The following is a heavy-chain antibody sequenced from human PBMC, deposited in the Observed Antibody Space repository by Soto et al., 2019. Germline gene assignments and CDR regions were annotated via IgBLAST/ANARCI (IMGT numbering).Heavy chain of an antibody. V-gene: IGHV4-39*07. CDR3: ARGRSSTSPYPIGY. Sequence: SETLSLTCTVSGGSISSGAYYWAWIRQPPGKGLEWIGSIYYSGSTYYNPSLKSRVTISVDTSKNQFSLKLSSVTAADTAVYYCARGRSSTSPYPIGYWGQGTLVTVSS. CDR2: IYYSGST. J-gene: IGHJ4*02. D-gene: IGHD2-2*01. CDR1: GGSISSGAYY.